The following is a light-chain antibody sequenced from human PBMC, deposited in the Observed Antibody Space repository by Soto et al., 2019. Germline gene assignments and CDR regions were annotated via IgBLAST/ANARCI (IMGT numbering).Light chain of an antibody. J-gene: IGLJ3*02. CDR3: CSYAGSSTWV. Sequence: QSVLTQPASVSGSPGQSITISCTGTSSDVGTYNLVSWYQQHAGKAPKLMLYEGSKRPSGVSNHFSGSKSGNTASLTISGLQAEDEADYYCCSYAGSSTWVFGGGTKLTVL. CDR1: SSDVGTYNL. V-gene: IGLV2-23*01. CDR2: EGS.